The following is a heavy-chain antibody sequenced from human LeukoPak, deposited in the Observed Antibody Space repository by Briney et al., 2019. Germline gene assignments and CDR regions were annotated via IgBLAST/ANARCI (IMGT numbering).Heavy chain of an antibody. CDR2: INPSGGST. J-gene: IGHJ4*02. D-gene: IGHD6-13*01. V-gene: IGHV1-46*01. CDR1: GYTFTSYY. CDR3: ARHIGIAAAGGDY. Sequence: SVKVSCKASGYTFTSYYMHWVRQAPGQGLEWMGIINPSGGSTSYAQKFQGRVTMARDTSTSTVYMELSSLRSEDTAVYYCARHIGIAAAGGDYWGQGTLVTVSS.